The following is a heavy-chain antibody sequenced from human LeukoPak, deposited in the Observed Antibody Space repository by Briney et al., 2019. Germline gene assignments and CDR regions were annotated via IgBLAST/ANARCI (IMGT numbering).Heavy chain of an antibody. D-gene: IGHD3-10*01. CDR1: GGSVTIGSCY. CDR3: ARVYYYSSYWFDP. CDR2: IYYSGNT. J-gene: IGHJ5*02. Sequence: PSETLSLTCTVSGGSVTIGSCYWSWIRQPPGKGLEWIGCIYYSGNTDYNPSLKSRVTISVDTSKNQFSLKLNSVTAADTAVYFYARVYYYSSYWFDPWGQGTLVTVSS. V-gene: IGHV4-61*01.